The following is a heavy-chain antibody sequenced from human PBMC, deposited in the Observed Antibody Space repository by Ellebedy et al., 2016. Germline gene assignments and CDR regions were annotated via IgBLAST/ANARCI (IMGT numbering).Heavy chain of an antibody. D-gene: IGHD3-10*01. CDR3: ATAGVGEWDV. Sequence: ASVKVPCKASGGTFSSYAISWVRQAPGQGLEWMGRIIPILGIANYAQKFQGRVTITADKSTSTAYMELSSLRSEDTAVYYCATAGVGEWDVWGQGTLVTVSS. CDR1: GGTFSSYA. J-gene: IGHJ4*02. CDR2: IIPILGIA. V-gene: IGHV1-69*04.